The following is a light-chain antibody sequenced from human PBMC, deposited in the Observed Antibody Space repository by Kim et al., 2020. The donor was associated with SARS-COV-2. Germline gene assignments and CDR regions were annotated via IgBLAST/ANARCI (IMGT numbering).Light chain of an antibody. CDR3: QQSYSTPHT. CDR2: AAS. J-gene: IGKJ2*01. Sequence: DIQMTQSPSSLSASVGDRVTITCRASQSISSYFNWYQQKPGKAPKLLIYAASSLQSGVPSRFSGSGSGTDFTLTISSLQPAYFATYYCQQSYSTPHTFGQGTKLEI. V-gene: IGKV1-39*01. CDR1: QSISSY.